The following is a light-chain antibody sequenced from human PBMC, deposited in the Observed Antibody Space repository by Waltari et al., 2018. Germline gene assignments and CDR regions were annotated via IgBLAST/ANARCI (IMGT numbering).Light chain of an antibody. CDR1: QSISRY. Sequence: EIMLTQSPGTLSLSQGVSATLPCRASQSISRYLAWYQHKPGQAPRLLIYDASSRATGIPDRFSGSGSGTDFSLTISRLEPEDFAVYYCQKYGTLPATFGQGTKVEIK. CDR2: DAS. J-gene: IGKJ1*01. V-gene: IGKV3-20*01. CDR3: QKYGTLPAT.